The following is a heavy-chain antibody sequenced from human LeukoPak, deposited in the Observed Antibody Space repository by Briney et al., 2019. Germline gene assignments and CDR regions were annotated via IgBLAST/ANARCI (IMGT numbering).Heavy chain of an antibody. CDR3: ARDKYYGSGTKNDY. CDR2: ISGSGSTI. J-gene: IGHJ4*02. D-gene: IGHD3-10*01. V-gene: IGHV3-11*01. Sequence: GGSLRLSCAASGFTFSDYYTSWIRQAPGKGLEWVSYISGSGSTIYYADSVKGRFTISRDNAKNSLYLQMNSLRAEDTAVYYCARDKYYGSGTKNDYWGQGTLVTVSS. CDR1: GFTFSDYY.